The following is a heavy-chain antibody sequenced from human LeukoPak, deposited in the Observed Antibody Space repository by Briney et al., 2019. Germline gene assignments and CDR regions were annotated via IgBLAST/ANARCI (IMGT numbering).Heavy chain of an antibody. D-gene: IGHD3-3*01. CDR3: ARGGGSGITIFGAIIHGMDG. Sequence: PSETLSLTCAVYGGSFSGCYWSWIRKRPGQGLELIGVISHSGSTNYSPSIKSRVTISVHTTKNQFSLKLRSVTAADTAVYYCARGGGSGITIFGAIIHGMDGWGQGTTVTASS. J-gene: IGHJ6*02. CDR2: ISHSGST. V-gene: IGHV4-34*01. CDR1: GGSFSGCY.